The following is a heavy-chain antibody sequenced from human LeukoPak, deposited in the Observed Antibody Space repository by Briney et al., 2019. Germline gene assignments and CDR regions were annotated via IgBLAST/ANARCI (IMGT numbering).Heavy chain of an antibody. Sequence: PGGSLRLSCAASGFTFSSYSMNWVRQAPGKGLEWVSYISSSSSTIYYADSVKGRFTISRDNAKNSLYLQMNSLRDEDTAVYYCAGESFSPGGGLDLWGHGTLVTVSS. CDR1: GFTFSSYS. J-gene: IGHJ5*02. CDR3: AGESFSPGGGLDL. D-gene: IGHD3-16*02. V-gene: IGHV3-48*02. CDR2: ISSSSSTI.